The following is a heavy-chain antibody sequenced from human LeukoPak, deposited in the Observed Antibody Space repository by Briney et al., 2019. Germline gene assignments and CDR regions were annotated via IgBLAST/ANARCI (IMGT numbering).Heavy chain of an antibody. CDR3: ARRRITMIVTGRAFDT. CDR2: IYYSGST. D-gene: IGHD3-22*01. V-gene: IGHV4-39*01. J-gene: IGHJ3*02. Sequence: SETLSLTCTVSGGSISSSSYYWGWIRQPPGKGLEWIGSIYYSGSTYYNPSLKSRVAISVDTSKNQFSLKLSSVTAADTAVYYCARRRITMIVTGRAFDTWGQGTMVTVSS. CDR1: GGSISSSSYY.